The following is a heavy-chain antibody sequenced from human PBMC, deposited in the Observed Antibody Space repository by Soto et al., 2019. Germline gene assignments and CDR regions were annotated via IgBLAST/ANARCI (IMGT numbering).Heavy chain of an antibody. J-gene: IGHJ6*02. D-gene: IGHD6-6*01. V-gene: IGHV3-7*01. CDR2: IKQDGSEK. CDR3: ARDSRYSSSPQYYYYYGMDV. Sequence: PGGSLRLPCAASGFTFSSYWMSWVRQAPGKGLEWVANIKQDGSEKYYVDSVKGRFTISRDNAKNSLYLQMNSLRAEDTAVYYCARDSRYSSSPQYYYYYGMDVWGQGTTVTVSS. CDR1: GFTFSSYW.